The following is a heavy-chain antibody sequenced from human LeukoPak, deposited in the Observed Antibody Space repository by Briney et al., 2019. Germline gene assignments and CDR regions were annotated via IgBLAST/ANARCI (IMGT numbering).Heavy chain of an antibody. V-gene: IGHV3-66*04. D-gene: IGHD3-10*01. J-gene: IGHJ4*02. CDR2: LYTGGST. Sequence: GGSLRLSCAASGFTVSSKYMSWVRQAPGKGLEWVSVLYTGGSTYYADPVKGRFTISRDNSKNTLYLQMNSVRAEDTAVYYCASHGEYGSGSYYHLYWGQGTLVTVSA. CDR3: ASHGEYGSGSYYHLY. CDR1: GFTVSSKY.